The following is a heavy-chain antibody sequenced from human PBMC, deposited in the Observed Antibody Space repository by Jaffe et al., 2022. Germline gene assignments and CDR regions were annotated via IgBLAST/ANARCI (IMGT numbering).Heavy chain of an antibody. J-gene: IGHJ3*02. D-gene: IGHD5-12*01. Sequence: EVQLVESGGGLVKPGGSLRLSCAASGFTFSSYSMNWVRQAPGKGLEWVSSISSSSSYIYYADSVKGRFTISRDNAKNSLYLQMNSLRAEDTAVYYCARDRLRGYSGYESAFDIWGQGTMVTVSS. CDR1: GFTFSSYS. CDR2: ISSSSSYI. CDR3: ARDRLRGYSGYESAFDI. V-gene: IGHV3-21*01.